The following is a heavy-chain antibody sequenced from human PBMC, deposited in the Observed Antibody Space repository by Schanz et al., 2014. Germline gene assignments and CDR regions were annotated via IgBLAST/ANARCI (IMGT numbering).Heavy chain of an antibody. CDR3: ATETYSSSWCFDY. J-gene: IGHJ4*01. CDR2: ISSTSTYL. V-gene: IGHV3-21*04. D-gene: IGHD6-13*01. CDR1: GFTFSDYS. Sequence: EVQLVESGGDFVQPGGSLRLSCEVSGFTFSDYSMTWVRQPPGKGLEWVSYISSTSTYLYYADSVKGRFTISRDSAKNSLYLEMTSLRGEYTAVYYCATETYSSSWCFDYWGQGTLVTVSS.